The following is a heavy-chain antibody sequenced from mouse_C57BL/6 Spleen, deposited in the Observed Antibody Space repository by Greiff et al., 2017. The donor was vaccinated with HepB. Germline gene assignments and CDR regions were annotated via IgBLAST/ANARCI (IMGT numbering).Heavy chain of an antibody. J-gene: IGHJ3*01. D-gene: IGHD2-4*01. Sequence: EVQLVESGPGLVKPSQSLSLTCSVTGYSITSGYYWNWIRQFPGNKLEWMGYISYDGSNNYNPSLKNRISITRDTSKNQFFLKLNSVTTEDTATYYCARRAYDYDEAWFAYWGQGTLVTVSA. CDR2: ISYDGSN. V-gene: IGHV3-6*01. CDR3: ARRAYDYDEAWFAY. CDR1: GYSITSGYY.